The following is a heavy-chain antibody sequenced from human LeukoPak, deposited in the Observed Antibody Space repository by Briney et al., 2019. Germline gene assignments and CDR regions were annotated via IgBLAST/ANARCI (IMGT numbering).Heavy chain of an antibody. CDR3: ASPAKYSDTWYFDY. V-gene: IGHV3-7*01. CDR1: GFTVSSYW. Sequence: GESLRLSCAASGFTVSSYWMSWVRQAPGKGLEWVANIKGDGSEKYYVDSVKGRFTISRDNAKNSLYLQMNSLRAEDTAVYYCASPAKYSDTWYFDYWGQGTLVTVSS. J-gene: IGHJ4*02. D-gene: IGHD6-6*01. CDR2: IKGDGSEK.